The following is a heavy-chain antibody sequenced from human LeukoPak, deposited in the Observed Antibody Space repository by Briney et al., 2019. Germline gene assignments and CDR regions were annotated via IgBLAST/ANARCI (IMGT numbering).Heavy chain of an antibody. CDR2: IYPGDSDT. CDR1: GYRFTSYW. Sequence: GESLKISCKGSGYRFTSYWIGWVRQMPGKGLEWMGIIYPGDSDTRYSPSFQGQVTISADKSISTAYLQRSSLKASDTAMYYCARHGYYDSSGYYWNWFDPWGQGTLVTVSS. D-gene: IGHD3-22*01. J-gene: IGHJ5*02. CDR3: ARHGYYDSSGYYWNWFDP. V-gene: IGHV5-51*01.